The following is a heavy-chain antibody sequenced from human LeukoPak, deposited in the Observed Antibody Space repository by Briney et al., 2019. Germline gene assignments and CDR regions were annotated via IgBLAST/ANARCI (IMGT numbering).Heavy chain of an antibody. CDR2: INHSGST. CDR3: ARGGPVRGVIITRWFDP. V-gene: IGHV4-34*01. J-gene: IGHJ5*02. Sequence: PSETLSLTCAVYGGSSSGYYWSWIRQPPGKGLEWIGEINHSGSTNYNPSLKSRVTISVDTSKNQFSLKLSSVTAADTAVYYCARGGPVRGVIITRWFDPWGQGTLVTVSS. D-gene: IGHD3-10*01. CDR1: GGSSSGYY.